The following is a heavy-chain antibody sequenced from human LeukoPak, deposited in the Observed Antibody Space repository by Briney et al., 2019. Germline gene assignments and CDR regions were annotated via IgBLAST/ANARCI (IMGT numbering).Heavy chain of an antibody. V-gene: IGHV3-72*01. CDR3: ARESSIFQVVARSYMDV. CDR2: ARNKAESYKI. D-gene: IGHD3-3*01. J-gene: IGHJ6*03. CDR1: GFSFSNHY. Sequence: GGSLRLSCAASGFSFSNHYIIWVRQSPGKGLEWVGRARNKAESYKIEYAASVKGRFIISRDGSKKSLFLHMNNLKTEDTAVYYCARESSIFQVVARSYMDVWGKGTTVTVSS.